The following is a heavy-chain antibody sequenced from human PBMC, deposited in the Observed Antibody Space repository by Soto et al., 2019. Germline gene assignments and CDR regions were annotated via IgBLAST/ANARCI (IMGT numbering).Heavy chain of an antibody. CDR3: ARDDHIVVVPTSLGAMDV. J-gene: IGHJ6*02. Sequence: QVQLQESGPGLVKPSETLSLTCAVYGGPISSNKWWRWVRQPPGKGLEWIGEIYHSGSTNYNPSLKSRFTLSLDKSKTQFSLKLTSVTAADSSVYYCARDDHIVVVPTSLGAMDVWGQGTTVTVSS. CDR1: GGPISSNKW. D-gene: IGHD2-2*01. CDR2: IYHSGST. V-gene: IGHV4-4*02.